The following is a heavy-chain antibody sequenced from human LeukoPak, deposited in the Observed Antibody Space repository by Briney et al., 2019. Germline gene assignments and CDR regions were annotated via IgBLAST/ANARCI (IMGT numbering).Heavy chain of an antibody. Sequence: PSQTLSLTCTVSGASISSGTYFWSWIRQPAGKGLEWIGRIYTGGSGPVYTSGSTNYSPSLKSRVTISADTYKNQFSLKLSSVTAADTAVYYCARQRRITIFGVVMGPHLLRFDPWGQGTLVTVSS. J-gene: IGHJ5*02. CDR3: ARQRRITIFGVVMGPHLLRFDP. CDR2: IYTGGSGPVYTSGST. D-gene: IGHD3-3*01. CDR1: GASISSGTYF. V-gene: IGHV4-61*02.